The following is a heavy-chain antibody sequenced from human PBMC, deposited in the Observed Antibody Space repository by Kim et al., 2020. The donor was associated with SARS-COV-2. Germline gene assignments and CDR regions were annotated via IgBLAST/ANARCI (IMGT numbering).Heavy chain of an antibody. CDR2: IYYSGST. V-gene: IGHV4-39*01. CDR1: GGSISSSSYY. J-gene: IGHJ6*02. CDR3: ARMFADFWSGSIYYYYYGMDV. Sequence: SETLSLTCTVSGGSISSSSYYWGWIRQPPGKGLEWIGSIYYSGSTYYNPSLKSRVTISVDTSKNQFSLKLSSVTAADTAVYYCARMFADFWSGSIYYYYYGMDVWGQGTTVTVS. D-gene: IGHD3-3*01.